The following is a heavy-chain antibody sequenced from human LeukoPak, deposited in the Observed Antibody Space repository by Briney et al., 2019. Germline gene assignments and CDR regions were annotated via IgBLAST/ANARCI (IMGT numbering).Heavy chain of an antibody. V-gene: IGHV1-46*01. D-gene: IGHD1-1*01. Sequence: ASVKVSCKASGYTFTGYYMHWVRQAPGQGLEWMGIINPSGGSTSYAQKFQGRVTMTRDMSTSTVYMELSSLRSEDTAVYYCARTRGSWNVSSYDDAFDIWGQGTMVTVSS. CDR2: INPSGGST. CDR3: ARTRGSWNVSSYDDAFDI. J-gene: IGHJ3*02. CDR1: GYTFTGYY.